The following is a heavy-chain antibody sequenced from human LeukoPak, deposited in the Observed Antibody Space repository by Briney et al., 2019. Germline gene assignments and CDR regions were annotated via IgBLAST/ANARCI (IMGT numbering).Heavy chain of an antibody. CDR1: GFTFSDYY. CDR3: ARDHPGSNFWSGYNYYYYGMDV. V-gene: IGHV3-11*01. D-gene: IGHD3-3*01. CDR2: ISSSSSTI. Sequence: GGSLRLSCAASGFTFSDYYMIWIRQAPGKGLEWVSYISSSSSTIYYADSVKGRFTTSRDNAKNSLYLQMNSLRAEDTAVYYCARDHPGSNFWSGYNYYYYGMDVWGQGTTVTVSS. J-gene: IGHJ6*02.